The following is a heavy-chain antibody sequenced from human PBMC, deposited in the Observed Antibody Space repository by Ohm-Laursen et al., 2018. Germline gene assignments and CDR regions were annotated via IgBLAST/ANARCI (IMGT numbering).Heavy chain of an antibody. CDR3: ARGGTTFFDY. CDR1: GDSLSSGPEN. CDR2: IYSGGNT. J-gene: IGHJ4*02. Sequence: SETLSLTWTVSGDSLSSGPENWSWIRQPPGQGLEYIGFIYSGGNTNYNPSLKNRVTMSVDTSKNQFSLKLNSVTAADTAVYYCARGGTTFFDYWGQGTLVTVSS. V-gene: IGHV4-61*01. D-gene: IGHD1-14*01.